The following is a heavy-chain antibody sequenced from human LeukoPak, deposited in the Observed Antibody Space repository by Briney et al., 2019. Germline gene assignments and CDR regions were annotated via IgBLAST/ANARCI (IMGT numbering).Heavy chain of an antibody. D-gene: IGHD5-18*01. Sequence: PGRSLRLSCAASGFTFSRHGMHWVRQAPGKGLEWVAVIWYDGSNENYADSVKGRFTISRDNSKNTLYLQANSLRAEDTAVYYCARGGVGSGYSTPGGVYWGQGTLVTVSS. J-gene: IGHJ4*02. CDR2: IWYDGSNE. CDR3: ARGGVGSGYSTPGGVY. V-gene: IGHV3-33*01. CDR1: GFTFSRHG.